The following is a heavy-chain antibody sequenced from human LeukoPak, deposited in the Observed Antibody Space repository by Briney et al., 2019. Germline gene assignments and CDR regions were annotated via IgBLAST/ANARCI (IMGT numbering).Heavy chain of an antibody. D-gene: IGHD2-21*01. J-gene: IGHJ4*02. CDR3: ARAIRRFVRGSDGFDY. CDR1: GFTFSSHG. Sequence: GGSLRLSCAASGFTFSSHGMNWVRQAPGKGLEWVSGITGSGGNRYYADSVKGRFTISRDNSKNSLYLQMNSLRAEDTAVYYCARAIRRFVRGSDGFDYWGQGTLVTVSS. CDR2: ITGSGGNR. V-gene: IGHV3-23*01.